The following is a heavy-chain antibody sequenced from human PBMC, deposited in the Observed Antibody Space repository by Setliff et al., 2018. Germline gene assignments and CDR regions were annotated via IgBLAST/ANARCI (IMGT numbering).Heavy chain of an antibody. Sequence: PTQTLTLTCTFSGFSLSTSGMCVSWIRQPPGKALEWLARIDWDDDKYYSTSLKTRLTISKDTSKNQVVLTMTNMDPVDTATYYCARCITIFGVVIPNAFDYWGQGTLVTVSS. V-gene: IGHV2-70*11. CDR1: GFSLSTSGMC. CDR2: IDWDDDK. D-gene: IGHD3-3*01. CDR3: ARCITIFGVVIPNAFDY. J-gene: IGHJ4*02.